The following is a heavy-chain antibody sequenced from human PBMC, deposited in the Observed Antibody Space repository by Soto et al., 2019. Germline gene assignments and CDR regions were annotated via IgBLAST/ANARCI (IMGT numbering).Heavy chain of an antibody. CDR1: GCTFSSYD. CDR2: IGTAGDT. D-gene: IGHD2-2*01. Sequence: GGSLRLSCAASGCTFSSYDMHWVRQATGKGLEWVSAIGTAGDTYYPGSVKGRFTISRENAKNSLYLQMNSLRAGDTAVYYCARGYCISTSCYGGSGGMDVWGQGTTVTVSS. CDR3: ARGYCISTSCYGGSGGMDV. J-gene: IGHJ6*02. V-gene: IGHV3-13*01.